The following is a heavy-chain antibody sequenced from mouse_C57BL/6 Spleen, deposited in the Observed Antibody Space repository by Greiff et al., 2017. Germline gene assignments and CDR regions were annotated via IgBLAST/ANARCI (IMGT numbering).Heavy chain of an antibody. D-gene: IGHD2-1*01. CDR2: IYPGDGDT. V-gene: IGHV1-82*01. CDR1: GYAFSSSW. J-gene: IGHJ4*01. Sequence: VKLVESGPELVKPGASVKISCKASGYAFSSSWMNWVKQRPGKGLEWIGRIYPGDGDTNYNGKFKGKATLTADKSSSTAYMQLSSLTSEDSAVYFCAREGNGNHMDYWGQGTSVTVSS. CDR3: AREGNGNHMDY.